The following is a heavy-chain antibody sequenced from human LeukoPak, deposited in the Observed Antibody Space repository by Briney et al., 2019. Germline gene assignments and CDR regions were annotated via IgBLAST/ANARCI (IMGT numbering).Heavy chain of an antibody. CDR3: ARAVAGLVSRWFDP. CDR1: GYTFTSYS. V-gene: IGHV1-18*01. J-gene: IGHJ5*02. Sequence: ASVKVSCKASGYTFTSYSISWVRQAPGQGLEWMGWISAHNGNTNYAQKLQGRVTMTTDTSTSTAYMELRSLRSDDTAVYYCARAVAGLVSRWFDPWGQGTLVTVSS. D-gene: IGHD6-19*01. CDR2: ISAHNGNT.